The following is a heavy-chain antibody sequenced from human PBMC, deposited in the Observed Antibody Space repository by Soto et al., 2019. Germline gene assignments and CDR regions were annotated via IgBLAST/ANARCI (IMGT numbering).Heavy chain of an antibody. CDR2: IYHSGGT. J-gene: IGHJ3*01. CDR1: GDSLTVGGHY. CDR3: ARGNNGFDL. Sequence: QVQLRESGPGLVKPSETLSLTCFVSGDSLTVGGHYWTWIRQHPGKGLDWIGYIYHSGGTYYNPSLKRLVTISVYTSENRFSLRLTSVAAADTAVYYCARGNNGFDLWCQGKMVTVSS. V-gene: IGHV4-31*01.